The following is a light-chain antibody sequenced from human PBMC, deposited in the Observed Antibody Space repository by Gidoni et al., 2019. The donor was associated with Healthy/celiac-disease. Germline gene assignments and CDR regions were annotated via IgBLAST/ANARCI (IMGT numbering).Light chain of an antibody. CDR3: QQSYSTPWT. J-gene: IGKJ1*01. CDR1: QSISSY. Sequence: DIQMTQSPSSLSASVGDRVTITCRASQSISSYLNWYQQKPGKAPKLLIYAASSLQSWVPSRFSCSGSGTDFTLTISSLQPEVFATYYCQQSYSTPWTFGQGTKVEIK. V-gene: IGKV1-39*01. CDR2: AAS.